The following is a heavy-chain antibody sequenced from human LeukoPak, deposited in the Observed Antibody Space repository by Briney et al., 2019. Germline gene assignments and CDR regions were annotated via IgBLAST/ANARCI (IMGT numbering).Heavy chain of an antibody. V-gene: IGHV1-18*01. CDR3: ARTRSGEWLLREGAFDI. D-gene: IGHD3-3*01. CDR2: ISAYNGNT. CDR1: GYTFTSYG. Sequence: ASVKVSCKACGYTFTSYGISWVRQAPGQGLVWMGWISAYNGNTNYAQKLQGRVTMTTDTSTSTAYMELRSLRSDDTAVYYWARTRSGEWLLREGAFDIWGQGTMVTVSS. J-gene: IGHJ3*02.